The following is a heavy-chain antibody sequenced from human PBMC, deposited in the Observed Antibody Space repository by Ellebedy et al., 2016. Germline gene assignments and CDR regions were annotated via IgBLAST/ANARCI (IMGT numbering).Heavy chain of an antibody. J-gene: IGHJ4*02. D-gene: IGHD3-22*01. CDR2: ISGSGGST. Sequence: GESLKISCAASGFTFSSYAMSWVRQAPGKGLGWVSAISGSGGSTYYADSVKGRFTISRDNSKNTLYLQMNSLRAEDTAVYYCARGDSGLQYYFDYWGQGTLVTVSS. CDR3: ARGDSGLQYYFDY. V-gene: IGHV3-23*01. CDR1: GFTFSSYA.